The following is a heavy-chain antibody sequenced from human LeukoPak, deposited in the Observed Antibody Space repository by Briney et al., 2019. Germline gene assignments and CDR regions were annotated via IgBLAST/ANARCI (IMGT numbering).Heavy chain of an antibody. V-gene: IGHV6-1*01. D-gene: IGHD1-26*01. CDR3: AREDRGGNGHFDF. CDR2: TYYRTQWYH. CDR1: GDSVSTNTGA. J-gene: IGHJ4*02. Sequence: SQTLSLTCAISGDSVSTNTGAWNWIRPSPSRGLEWLGRTYYRTQWYHDYAVSVKGRISINPDTSKNQFSLQLKSVTREDTAVYYCAREDRGGNGHFDFWGQGTLVGVSS.